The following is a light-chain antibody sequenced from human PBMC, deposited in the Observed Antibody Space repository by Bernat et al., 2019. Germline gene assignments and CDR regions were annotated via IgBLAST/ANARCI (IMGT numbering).Light chain of an antibody. CDR2: AAS. CDR1: QSVNKR. CDR3: QHYYNWPAA. Sequence: EIVMTQSPVTLSASPGEKATLSCRASQSVNKRLAWYQQKPGRTPTLLFYAASTRATGIPARFSASGSGTEFTLTISSLQSEDFVVYFCQHYYNWPAAFGGGTKVEIK. J-gene: IGKJ4*01. V-gene: IGKV3-15*01.